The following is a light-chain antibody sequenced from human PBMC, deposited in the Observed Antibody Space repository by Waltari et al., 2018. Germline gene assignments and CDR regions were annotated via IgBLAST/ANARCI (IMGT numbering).Light chain of an antibody. CDR2: DVN. Sequence: QSALTQPASVSGSPGQSITIYRPGTSNDVGGYKYVSWYQQHPGKAPKVLIYDVNNRPSGVSNRFSGSKSGNTASLTISGLQAEDEADYFCSSYTSSTSVIFGGGTKVTVL. J-gene: IGLJ2*01. CDR1: SNDVGGYKY. CDR3: SSYTSSTSVI. V-gene: IGLV2-14*03.